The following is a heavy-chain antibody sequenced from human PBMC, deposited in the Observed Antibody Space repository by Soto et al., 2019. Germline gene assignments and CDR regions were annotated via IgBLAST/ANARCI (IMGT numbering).Heavy chain of an antibody. Sequence: QVQLVESGGGLVKPGGSLRLSCAASGFTFSDYYMSWIRQAPGKGLEWVAYISSSGSTIYYADSVKGRFTISRDNAKNSLYLQMNSLRAEDTAVYYCARDQSPYYYDSSGYFGYWGQGTLVTGSS. CDR3: ARDQSPYYYDSSGYFGY. J-gene: IGHJ4*02. CDR1: GFTFSDYY. V-gene: IGHV3-11*01. D-gene: IGHD3-22*01. CDR2: ISSSGSTI.